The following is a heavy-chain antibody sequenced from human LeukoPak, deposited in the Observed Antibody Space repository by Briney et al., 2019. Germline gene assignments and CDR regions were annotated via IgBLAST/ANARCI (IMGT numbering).Heavy chain of an antibody. J-gene: IGHJ5*02. D-gene: IGHD6-25*01. Sequence: SETLSLTCAVYGVSFSGYYWSWIRQPPGKGLEWIGEINHSGSTNYNPSLKSRVTISVDTSKNQFSLKLSSVTAADTAVYYCARGSQRYWFDPWGQGTLVTVSS. V-gene: IGHV4-34*01. CDR1: GVSFSGYY. CDR2: INHSGST. CDR3: ARGSQRYWFDP.